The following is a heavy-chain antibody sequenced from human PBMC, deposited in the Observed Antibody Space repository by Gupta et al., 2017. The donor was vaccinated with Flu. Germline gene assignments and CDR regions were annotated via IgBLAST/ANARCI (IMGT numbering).Heavy chain of an antibody. Sequence: QVQLVQSGAEVKKPGSSVKVSCKASGGTFSSYAISWVRQAPGQGLEWLGDIIPAFSSVTYAQKLQGRVTITADASTSTAYMELSSLRSDEKAVYYCARSITLLTVPKDYYYGLDVWGQGTTVTVS. CDR1: GGTFSSYA. J-gene: IGHJ6*02. CDR3: ARSITLLTVPKDYYYGLDV. CDR2: IIPAFSSV. D-gene: IGHD4-17*01. V-gene: IGHV1-69*01.